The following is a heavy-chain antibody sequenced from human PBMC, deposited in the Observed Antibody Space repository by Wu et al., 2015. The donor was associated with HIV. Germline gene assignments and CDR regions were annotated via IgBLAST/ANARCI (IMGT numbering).Heavy chain of an antibody. CDR2: ITVSTGTA. CDR1: GYTFDYSA. Sequence: QILLVQSAGEVKKPGASVKVSCKTSGYTFDYSAISWVRQAPGQGLEWMGWITVSTGTATYPQKFQGRITMTTDTSTSTAYMELRTLRSDDTAVYYCTREHQAAAGPNFDYWGQGTLVTVSS. D-gene: IGHD6-13*01. V-gene: IGHV1-18*01. J-gene: IGHJ4*02. CDR3: TREHQAAAGPNFDY.